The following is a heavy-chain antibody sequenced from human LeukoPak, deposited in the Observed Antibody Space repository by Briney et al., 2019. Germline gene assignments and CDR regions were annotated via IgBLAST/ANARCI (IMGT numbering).Heavy chain of an antibody. Sequence: GGALRLSCAASGVTFCSYAMSWGRDAPGKGREGGSAISGSGGSTYYADSVKGRFTISRDNSKNTLYLQMNSLSAEDTAVYYCEKGRARIAGYSSGWYTFDYWGQGTRVTVAS. CDR1: GVTFCSYA. D-gene: IGHD6-19*01. J-gene: IGHJ4*02. CDR3: EKGRARIAGYSSGWYTFDY. CDR2: ISGSGGST. V-gene: IGHV3-23*01.